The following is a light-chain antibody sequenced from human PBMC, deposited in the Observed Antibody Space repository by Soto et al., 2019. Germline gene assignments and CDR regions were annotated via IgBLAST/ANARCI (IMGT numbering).Light chain of an antibody. CDR3: SSYTARSTWV. J-gene: IGLJ3*02. Sequence: QSALTQPASVSGSPGQSITISCTGTSSDVGGYNYVSWYQQHPGTSPKLMIYEVSNRPSGVSNRFSGSKSGNTASLIISGLQDEDEGDYYCSSYTARSTWVFGGGTKVTVL. V-gene: IGLV2-14*01. CDR1: SSDVGGYNY. CDR2: EVS.